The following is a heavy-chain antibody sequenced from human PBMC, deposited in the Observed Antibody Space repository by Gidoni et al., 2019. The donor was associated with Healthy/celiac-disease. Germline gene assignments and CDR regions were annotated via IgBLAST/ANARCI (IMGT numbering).Heavy chain of an antibody. D-gene: IGHD1-1*01. V-gene: IGHV3-7*01. CDR3: ARASFAGRVNHDPYHYMDV. Sequence: EVQLVESGGGLVQPGGSLSLSCAASGFTFSSYWMSWVRQAPGKGLGWVANIKQDGSEKYYVDSVKGRFTISRDNAKNSLYLQMNSLRAEDTAVYYCARASFAGRVNHDPYHYMDVWGKGTTVTVSS. CDR1: GFTFSSYW. J-gene: IGHJ6*03. CDR2: IKQDGSEK.